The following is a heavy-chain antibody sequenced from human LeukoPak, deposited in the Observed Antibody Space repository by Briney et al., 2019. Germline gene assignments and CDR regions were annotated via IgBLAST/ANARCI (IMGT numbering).Heavy chain of an antibody. CDR3: ARAPLGQWLGEYFDY. V-gene: IGHV4-39*07. CDR1: GGSISSYY. D-gene: IGHD6-19*01. J-gene: IGHJ4*02. Sequence: PSETLSLTCTVSGGSISSYYWSWIRQPPGKGLEWIGSIYYSGSTYYNPSLKSRVTISVDTSKNQFSLKLSSVTAADTAVYYCARAPLGQWLGEYFDYWGQGTLVTVSS. CDR2: IYYSGST.